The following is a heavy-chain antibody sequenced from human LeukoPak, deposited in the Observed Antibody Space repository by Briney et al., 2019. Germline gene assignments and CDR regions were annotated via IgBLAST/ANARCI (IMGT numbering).Heavy chain of an antibody. CDR2: ISGSGGST. D-gene: IGHD3-22*01. CDR3: AKPTYYYGSSGYDY. J-gene: IGHJ4*02. CDR1: GFTFSSYA. V-gene: IGHV3-23*01. Sequence: GGSLRLSCAASGFTFSSYAMSWVRQAPGKGLEWVSAISGSGGSTYYADSVKGRFTISRDNSKNTLYLQMNSLRAEDTAVYYCAKPTYYYGSSGYDYWGQGTLVTVSS.